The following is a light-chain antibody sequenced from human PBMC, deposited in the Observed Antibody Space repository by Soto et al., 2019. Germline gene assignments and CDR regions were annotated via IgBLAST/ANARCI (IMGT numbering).Light chain of an antibody. CDR3: QQYGSSPAIT. CDR2: VAS. V-gene: IGKV3-20*01. Sequence: EIVLTQSPGTLSLSPGERATLSCRASQSVSSSYLAWYQQKPGQAPSLLIYVASSRATGIPDRFSGSGSGTDFTLTISRLEPEDFAVYYCQQYGSSPAITFGQGTRLEIK. J-gene: IGKJ5*01. CDR1: QSVSSSY.